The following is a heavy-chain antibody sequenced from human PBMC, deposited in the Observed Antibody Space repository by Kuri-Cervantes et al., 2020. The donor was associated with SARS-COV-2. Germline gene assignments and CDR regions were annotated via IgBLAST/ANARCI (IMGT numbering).Heavy chain of an antibody. V-gene: IGHV1-18*01. D-gene: IGHD3-10*01. CDR3: ARVRQVRGAVNFRDP. J-gene: IGHJ5*02. CDR2: ISAYNGNT. CDR1: GYTFTSYG. Sequence: ASVKVSCKASGYTFTSYGISWVRQAPGQGLEWMGWISAYNGNTNYAQKLQGRVTMTTDTSTSTAYMELRSLRSDDTAVYYCARVRQVRGAVNFRDPWGQGTLVTVSS.